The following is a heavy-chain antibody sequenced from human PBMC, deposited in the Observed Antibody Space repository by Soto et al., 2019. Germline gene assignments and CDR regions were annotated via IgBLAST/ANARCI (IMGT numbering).Heavy chain of an antibody. CDR3: ATCSVSSGYANWFGP. Sequence: QVQLVQSGAEVKKPGASVKVSCKASGYTCTDYYMHWVRQAPGQGLERMGWINPNSGGTNCAQKFQGRVTMTRDTSISTAYMELGGMRSDDTAVYYCATCSVSSGYANWFGPWGQGTLVTVSS. J-gene: IGHJ5*02. CDR2: INPNSGGT. V-gene: IGHV1-2*02. D-gene: IGHD2-15*01. CDR1: GYTCTDYY.